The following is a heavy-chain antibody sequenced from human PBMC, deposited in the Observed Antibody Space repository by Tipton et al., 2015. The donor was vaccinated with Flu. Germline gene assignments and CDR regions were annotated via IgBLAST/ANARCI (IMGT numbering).Heavy chain of an antibody. J-gene: IGHJ4*02. V-gene: IGHV3-48*03. CDR2: VSSSGTTM. Sequence: GSLRLSCSASGFTFNNYEMNWVRQAPGKGLEWVAFVSSSGTTMYYRDSVKGRFTISRDDAKNSLYLEMNSLRAEDTAVYYCARHTGDSVRGVIDNWGQGALVTVSS. CDR3: ARHTGDSVRGVIDN. CDR1: GFTFNNYE. D-gene: IGHD3-10*02.